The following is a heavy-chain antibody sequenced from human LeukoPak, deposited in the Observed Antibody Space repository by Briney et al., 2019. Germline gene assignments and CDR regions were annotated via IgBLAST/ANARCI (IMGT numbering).Heavy chain of an antibody. V-gene: IGHV4-31*03. CDR1: GGSISSSNYY. Sequence: SETLSLTCTVSGGSISSSNYYWSWIRQHPGKGLEWIGYIYYSGSTYYNPSLKSRVTISVDTSKNQFSLKLSSVTAADTAVYYCARGASDDAFDIWGQGTMVTVSS. CDR3: ARGASDDAFDI. J-gene: IGHJ3*02. CDR2: IYYSGST.